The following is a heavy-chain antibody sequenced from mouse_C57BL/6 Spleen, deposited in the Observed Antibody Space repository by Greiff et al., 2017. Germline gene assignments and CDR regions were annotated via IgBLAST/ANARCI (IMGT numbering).Heavy chain of an antibody. CDR3: ARSERLRRDYDAMDY. CDR1: GYTFTDYN. V-gene: IGHV1-18*01. Sequence: EVQLQQSGPELVKPGASVKIPCKASGYTFTDYNMDWVKQSHGKSLEWIGDINPNNGGTIYNQKFKGKATLTVDKYSSTAYMELRSLTSEDTAVYYCARSERLRRDYDAMDYWGRGTSGTVSS. D-gene: IGHD2-4*01. J-gene: IGHJ4*01. CDR2: INPNNGGT.